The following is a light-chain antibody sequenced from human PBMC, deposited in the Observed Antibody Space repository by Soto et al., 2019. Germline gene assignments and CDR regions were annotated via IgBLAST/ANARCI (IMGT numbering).Light chain of an antibody. CDR1: QSVSSY. Sequence: EIVLTRSPATLSLSPGERATLSCRASQSVSSYLAWYQQKPGQAPRLLIYDASNRATGIPARFSGSGSGTDFTLTISSLEPEDFAAYYCQQRSNWPRTFGQGTKVDIK. J-gene: IGKJ1*01. V-gene: IGKV3-11*01. CDR3: QQRSNWPRT. CDR2: DAS.